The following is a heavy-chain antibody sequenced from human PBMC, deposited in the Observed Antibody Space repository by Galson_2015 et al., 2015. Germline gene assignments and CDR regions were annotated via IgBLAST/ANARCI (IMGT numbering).Heavy chain of an antibody. V-gene: IGHV5-51*01. CDR1: GSSFARYW. CDR3: AKREDSGYDLRFDP. Sequence: QSGAEVTKPGESLQISCKGSGSSFARYWIGWVRQMPGKGLEWMGIIYPGDSDTRYSPSFQGQVTISADKSISTAYLQWSSLKASDTAMYYCAKREDSGYDLRFDPWGQGTLVTVSS. CDR2: IYPGDSDT. J-gene: IGHJ5*02. D-gene: IGHD5-12*01.